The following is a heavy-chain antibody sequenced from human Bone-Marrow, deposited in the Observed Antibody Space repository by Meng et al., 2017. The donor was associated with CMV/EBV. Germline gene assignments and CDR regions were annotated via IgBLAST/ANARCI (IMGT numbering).Heavy chain of an antibody. CDR3: ARASGEYGDYVERFDF. CDR1: LTFSTHA. V-gene: IGHV3-33*01. J-gene: IGHJ4*02. D-gene: IGHD4-17*01. CDR2: LWYDGSDM. Sequence: LTFSTHAMHWVRQAPGKGLEGLAVLWYDGSDMYYANSVKGRFTVSRDNSKNTLYLQMDSLRAEDTAMYFCARASGEYGDYVERFDFWGQGTLVTVSS.